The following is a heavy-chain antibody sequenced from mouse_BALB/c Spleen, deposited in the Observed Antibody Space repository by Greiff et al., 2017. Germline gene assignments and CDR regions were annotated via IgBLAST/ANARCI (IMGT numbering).Heavy chain of an antibody. CDR1: GFTFSSYT. D-gene: IGHD2-10*01. J-gene: IGHJ2*01. CDR2: ISNGGGST. CDR3: ARRPYYGNYFDY. Sequence: EVMLVESGGGLVQPGGSLKLSCAASGFTFSSYTMSWVRQTPEKRLEWVAYISNGGGSTYYPDTVKGRFTISRDNAKNTLYLQMSSLKSEDTAMYYCARRPYYGNYFDYWGQGTTLTVSS. V-gene: IGHV5-12-2*01.